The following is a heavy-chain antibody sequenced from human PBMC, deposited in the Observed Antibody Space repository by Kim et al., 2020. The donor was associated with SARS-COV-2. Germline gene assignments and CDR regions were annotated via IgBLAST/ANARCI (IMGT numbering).Heavy chain of an antibody. CDR2: IYYSGST. V-gene: IGHV4-59*01. Sequence: SETLSLTCTVSGGSISSYYWSWIRQPPGKGLEWIGYIYYSGSTNYNPSLKSRVTISVDTSKNQFSLKLSSVTAADTAVYYCARDRRVVPAAMSTRKSYYYYGMDVWGQGTTVTVSS. J-gene: IGHJ6*02. CDR3: ARDRRVVPAAMSTRKSYYYYGMDV. CDR1: GGSISSYY. D-gene: IGHD2-2*01.